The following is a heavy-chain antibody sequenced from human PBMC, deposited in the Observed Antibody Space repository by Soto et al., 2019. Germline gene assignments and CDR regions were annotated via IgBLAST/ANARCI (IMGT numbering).Heavy chain of an antibody. CDR2: INSNGSST. V-gene: IGHV3-74*01. Sequence: PGGSLRLSCAASGFTFSSYSMNWVRQAPGKGLVWVSRINSNGSSTSYADSVKGRFTISRDNAKNTLYLQMNSLRAEDTAVYYCAKRNYGSEFDYWGQGTLVTVSS. CDR1: GFTFSSYS. J-gene: IGHJ4*02. D-gene: IGHD3-10*01. CDR3: AKRNYGSEFDY.